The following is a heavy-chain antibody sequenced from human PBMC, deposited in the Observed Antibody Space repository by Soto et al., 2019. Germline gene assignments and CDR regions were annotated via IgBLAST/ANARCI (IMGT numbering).Heavy chain of an antibody. D-gene: IGHD3-22*01. CDR1: GFTFSSYA. CDR3: AKLDSSGYYPYYFDY. J-gene: IGHJ4*02. CDR2: ISGSGGST. Sequence: GGSLRLCCAASGFTFSSYAMSWVRQAPGKGLEWVSAISGSGGSTYYADSVKGRFTISRDNSKNTLYLQMNSLRAEDTAVYYCAKLDSSGYYPYYFDYWGQGTLVTVSS. V-gene: IGHV3-23*01.